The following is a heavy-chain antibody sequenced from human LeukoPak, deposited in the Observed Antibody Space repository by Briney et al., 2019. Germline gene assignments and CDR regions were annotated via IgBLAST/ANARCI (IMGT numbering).Heavy chain of an antibody. V-gene: IGHV3-7*01. CDR2: IKQDGSEK. D-gene: IGHD1-7*01. CDR3: ARDMRITGTSDAFDI. CDR1: GFTFSSYW. J-gene: IGHJ3*02. Sequence: PGGSLRLSCAASGFTFSSYWMSWVRQAPGKGLEWVANIKQDGSEKYYVDSVKGRFTISRDNAKNSLYLQMNSLRAEDTAVYYCARDMRITGTSDAFDIWGQGTMVTVSS.